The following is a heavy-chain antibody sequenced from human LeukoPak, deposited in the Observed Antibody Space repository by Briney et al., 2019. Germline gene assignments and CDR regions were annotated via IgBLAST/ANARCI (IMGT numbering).Heavy chain of an antibody. CDR2: IYSGGST. V-gene: IGHV3-53*01. D-gene: IGHD3-9*01. Sequence: GGSLRLSCAASGFTVSSNYMSWVRQAPGKGLEWVPVIYSGGSTYYADSVKGRFTISRDNSKNTLYLQMNSLRAEDTAVYYCASGFDWLVLGVYWGQGTLVTVSS. J-gene: IGHJ4*02. CDR1: GFTVSSNY. CDR3: ASGFDWLVLGVY.